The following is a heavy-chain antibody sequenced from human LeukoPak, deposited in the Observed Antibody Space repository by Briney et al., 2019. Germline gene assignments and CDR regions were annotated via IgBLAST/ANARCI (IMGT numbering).Heavy chain of an antibody. J-gene: IGHJ4*02. CDR1: GGSISSYY. CDR3: ARDLDNRSFDY. CDR2: IYYSGST. Sequence: KPSETLSLTCTVSGGSISSYYWSWIRQPPGKGLEWIGYIYYSGSTNYNPSLKSRVSISVDTSKNQFSLKLSSVTAADTAVYYCARDLDNRSFDYWGQGTLVTVPS. V-gene: IGHV4-59*01. D-gene: IGHD2-2*03.